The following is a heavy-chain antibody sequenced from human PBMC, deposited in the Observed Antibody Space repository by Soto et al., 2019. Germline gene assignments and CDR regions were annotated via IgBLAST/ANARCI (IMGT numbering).Heavy chain of an antibody. CDR3: GRGYSTYEYGYFDY. D-gene: IGHD4-4*01. J-gene: IGHJ4*02. V-gene: IGHV3-21*01. CDR2: ISSSSSYI. CDR1: GFTFSSYS. Sequence: EVQLVESGGGLVKPGGSLRLSCAASGFTFSSYSMNWVRQAPGKGLEWVSSISSSSSYIYYADSVKGRFTNSRDNAKKSLYLQMNSLRAEDTVVYYCGRGYSTYEYGYFDYWGQGTLVTVSS.